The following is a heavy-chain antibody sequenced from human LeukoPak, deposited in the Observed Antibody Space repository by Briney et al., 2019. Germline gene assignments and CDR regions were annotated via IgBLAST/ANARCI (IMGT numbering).Heavy chain of an antibody. CDR3: ARNLGSQQFDY. Sequence: GGSLRLSCAASGFTFNSYWIDWVRQAPGKGLEWVANINRDGSVRNFLDSVKGRFTISRDNTKNSLFLEISSLRAEDTAVYYCARNLGSQQFDYWGQGTLVTASS. CDR1: GFTFNSYW. CDR2: INRDGSVR. V-gene: IGHV3-7*01. D-gene: IGHD1-26*01. J-gene: IGHJ4*02.